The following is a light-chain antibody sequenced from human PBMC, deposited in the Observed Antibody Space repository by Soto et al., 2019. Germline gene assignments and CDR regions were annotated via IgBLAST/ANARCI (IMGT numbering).Light chain of an antibody. V-gene: IGKV3-15*01. CDR2: DIS. CDR3: QQYHTWPLT. J-gene: IGKJ4*01. Sequence: ETVMTQSPATLSVSPGERATLSCRASQSVGSNLAWYQQKPGLAPRLLIYDISTRATSIPARFSGSGSVTEFTLTISSLQPEDFVVYYCQQYHTWPLTFGGGTKVEIK. CDR1: QSVGSN.